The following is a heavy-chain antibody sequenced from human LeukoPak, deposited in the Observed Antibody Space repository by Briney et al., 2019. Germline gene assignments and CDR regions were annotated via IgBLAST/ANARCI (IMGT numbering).Heavy chain of an antibody. CDR3: ARGTPFYYDSSGYGFDY. Sequence: SVKVSCKASGGTFSSYAISWVRQAPGQGLEWMGGIIPIFGTANYAQKFQGRVTITTDESTSTAYMELSSLRSEDTAVYYCARGTPFYYDSSGYGFDYWGQGTLVTVSS. J-gene: IGHJ4*02. CDR1: GGTFSSYA. CDR2: IIPIFGTA. D-gene: IGHD3-22*01. V-gene: IGHV1-69*05.